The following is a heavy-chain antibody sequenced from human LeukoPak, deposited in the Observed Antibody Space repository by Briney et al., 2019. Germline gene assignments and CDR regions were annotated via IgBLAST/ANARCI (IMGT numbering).Heavy chain of an antibody. CDR3: ANDSRYSSHWYYHTVDV. J-gene: IGHJ6*01. CDR2: ISGSGGIT. CDR1: GFTFSGYA. V-gene: IGHV3-23*01. D-gene: IGHD6-13*01. Sequence: GGSLRLSCAASGFTFSGYAMSWVRQAPGKGLEWVSSISGSGGITYFADSMKGRSTISRDNSNNTLYLQMNSLRAEDTAVDYCANDSRYSSHWYYHTVDVRGQGTTVTVSS.